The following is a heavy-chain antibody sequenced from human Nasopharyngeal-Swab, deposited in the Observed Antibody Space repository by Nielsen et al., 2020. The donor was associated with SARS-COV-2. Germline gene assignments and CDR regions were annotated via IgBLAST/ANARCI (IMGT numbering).Heavy chain of an antibody. V-gene: IGHV4-34*01. Sequence: SETLSLTCAVYGGSSSGYYWSWIRQLPGKGREWIGEINHSGTTNYSPSLKSRVTIPVDTSKNQFSLKLSAVTAADTAVYYCARVATVVGNDYCGQGTLVTVSS. CDR1: GGSSSGYY. CDR2: INHSGTT. CDR3: ARVATVVGNDY. J-gene: IGHJ4*02. D-gene: IGHD4-23*01.